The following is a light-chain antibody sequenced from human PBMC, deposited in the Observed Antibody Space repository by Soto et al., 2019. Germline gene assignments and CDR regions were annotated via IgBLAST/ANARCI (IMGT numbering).Light chain of an antibody. CDR3: QQYNSYLTWT. J-gene: IGKJ1*01. CDR1: QSISSW. CDR2: DAS. V-gene: IGKV1-5*01. Sequence: DIQMTQSPSTLSASVGDRVTIACRASQSISSWLAWYQQKPGKAPKLLIYDASSLESGVPSRFSGSGSGTEFTLTISSLQPDDFATYYCQQYNSYLTWTFGQGIKV.